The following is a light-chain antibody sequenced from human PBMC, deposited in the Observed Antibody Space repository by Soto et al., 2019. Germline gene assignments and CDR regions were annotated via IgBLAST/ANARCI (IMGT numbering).Light chain of an antibody. CDR1: QTITSGY. Sequence: EIVLTQSPGTLSLSPGERATLSCRASQTITSGYLAWYQQKPGQTPRLLIYDASSRATGIPDRFSGSGSGTDFTLTISRLEPEDSAVYYCQQYSSSPWTFGQGTKVEIK. CDR3: QQYSSSPWT. J-gene: IGKJ1*01. V-gene: IGKV3-20*01. CDR2: DAS.